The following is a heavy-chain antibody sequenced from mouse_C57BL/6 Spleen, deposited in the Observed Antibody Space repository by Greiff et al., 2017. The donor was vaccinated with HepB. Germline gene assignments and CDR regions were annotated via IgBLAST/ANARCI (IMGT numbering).Heavy chain of an antibody. CDR1: GYAFSSYW. CDR2: IYPGDGDT. Sequence: VQLQQSGAELVKPGASVKISCKASGYAFSSYWMNWVQQRPGKGLEWIGQIYPGDGDTNYNGKFKGKATLTADKSSSTAFLQLSSLTSEDAAVYFCARSYYGSYWYFDVWGTGTTVTVSS. D-gene: IGHD2-10*01. V-gene: IGHV1-80*01. CDR3: ARSYYGSYWYFDV. J-gene: IGHJ1*03.